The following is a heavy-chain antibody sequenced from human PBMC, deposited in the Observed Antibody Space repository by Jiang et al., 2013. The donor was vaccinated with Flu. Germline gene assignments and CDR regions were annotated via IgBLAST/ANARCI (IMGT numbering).Heavy chain of an antibody. CDR3: ARDPIVVHTKDAFDI. V-gene: IGHV1-46*01. J-gene: IGHJ3*02. Sequence: GAEVKKPGASVKASCKASGYTFTSYYMHWVRQAPGQGLEWMGIINPSGGSTSYAQKFQGRVTMTRDTSTSTVYMELSSLRSEDTAVYYCARDPIVVHTKDAFDIWGQGTMVTVSS. D-gene: IGHD1-26*01. CDR2: INPSGGST. CDR1: GYTFTSYY.